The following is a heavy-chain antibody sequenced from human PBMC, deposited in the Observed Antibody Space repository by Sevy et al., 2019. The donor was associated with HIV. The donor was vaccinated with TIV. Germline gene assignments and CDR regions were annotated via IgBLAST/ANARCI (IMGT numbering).Heavy chain of an antibody. Sequence: SLKISCVASGFPFNDHAMHWVRQVPGMGLEWVSGISWNSRNIGYADSVKGRFTISRDNARHFVYLEMNSLRPEDTAFYYCAKDINRGCDGVNCYSYYYYFYGLDVWGQGTTVTVSS. D-gene: IGHD2-21*01. CDR1: GFPFNDHA. J-gene: IGHJ6*02. CDR3: AKDINRGCDGVNCYSYYYYFYGLDV. V-gene: IGHV3-9*01. CDR2: ISWNSRNI.